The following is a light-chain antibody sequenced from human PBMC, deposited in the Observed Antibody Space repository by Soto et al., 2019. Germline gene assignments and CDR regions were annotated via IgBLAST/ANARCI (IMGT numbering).Light chain of an antibody. CDR3: QQYGRSGT. V-gene: IGKV3-20*01. CDR2: GAS. Sequence: EIVMTQSPSTLYVSPGERATLSCRASQSVSSNLAWYQQKPGQAPRLLIYGASSRATGIPDRFSGSGSGTDFTLTISRLEPEDFAVYYCQQYGRSGTFGQGTKVDI. CDR1: QSVSSN. J-gene: IGKJ1*01.